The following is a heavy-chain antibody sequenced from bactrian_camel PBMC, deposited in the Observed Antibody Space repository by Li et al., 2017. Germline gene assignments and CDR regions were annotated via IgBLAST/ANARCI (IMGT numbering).Heavy chain of an antibody. CDR1: GFRFSSYA. J-gene: IGHJ4*01. V-gene: IGHV3S40*01. CDR3: AKSPTTSHWIGYDG. Sequence: VQLVESGGGLVQPGGSLTLSCTASGFRFSSYAMTWVRQAPGKGLEWVASIGSGSSAIFYGDSVSGRFTVSRDNAKNMLYLQLNSLQHEDTAMYYCAKSPTTSHWIGYDGWGQGTQVTVS. D-gene: IGHD1*01. CDR2: IGSGSSAI.